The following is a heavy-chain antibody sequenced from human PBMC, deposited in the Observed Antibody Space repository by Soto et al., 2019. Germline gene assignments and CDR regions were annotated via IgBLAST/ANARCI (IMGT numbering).Heavy chain of an antibody. Sequence: LRLSCAASGFSLSDYYVSWIRQAPGEGLEWVSYISSSGTTTHYADSVKGRFTISKDNAKNSLYLQMNSLRAEDTAVYYCARVRGDSSGSYYFDYWGQGTLVTVPS. CDR1: GFSLSDYY. J-gene: IGHJ4*02. CDR2: ISSSGTTT. CDR3: ARVRGDSSGSYYFDY. V-gene: IGHV3-11*01. D-gene: IGHD3-22*01.